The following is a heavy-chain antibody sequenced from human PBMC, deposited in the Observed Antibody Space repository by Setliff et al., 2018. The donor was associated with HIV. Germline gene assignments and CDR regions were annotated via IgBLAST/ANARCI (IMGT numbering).Heavy chain of an antibody. Sequence: SETLSLTCTVSGYSISSSSYYWDWIRQPPGKGLEWIGSIYYSGSTYYNPSLKSRVTISVDTSKNQFSLKLSPVTAADTAVYYCARDFRIGWAVQDYWYFDLWGRGTLVTVSS. J-gene: IGHJ2*01. V-gene: IGHV4-39*07. CDR2: IYYSGST. CDR1: GYSISSSSYY. CDR3: ARDFRIGWAVQDYWYFDL. D-gene: IGHD1-26*01.